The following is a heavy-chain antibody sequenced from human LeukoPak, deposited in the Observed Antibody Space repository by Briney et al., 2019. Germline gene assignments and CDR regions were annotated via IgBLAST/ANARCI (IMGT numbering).Heavy chain of an antibody. J-gene: IGHJ5*02. D-gene: IGHD1-26*01. Sequence: PSETLSLTSTVSGGSISSHYWAWIRQPPGKGLEWIGYMYYSGSTNYNPSLKSRVTISVDTSNNQFSLKLSSVTAADTAVYYCARLSSGSYNWFDPWGQGALVTVSS. V-gene: IGHV4-59*11. CDR2: MYYSGST. CDR3: ARLSSGSYNWFDP. CDR1: GGSISSHY.